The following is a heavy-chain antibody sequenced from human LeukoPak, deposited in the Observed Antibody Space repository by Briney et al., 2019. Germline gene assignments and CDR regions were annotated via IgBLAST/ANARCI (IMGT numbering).Heavy chain of an antibody. V-gene: IGHV3-7*01. CDR2: IKEDGSEK. D-gene: IGHD4-17*01. Sequence: GGSLRLSCADPVFIFSSYWMSWGRQAPGKGLEWVANIKEDGSEKKYVDSVKGRFTISRDNAKNSVYLQMNSLRAEDTAVYYCAREHDYGDYVDYWGQGTLVTVSS. CDR1: VFIFSSYW. CDR3: AREHDYGDYVDY. J-gene: IGHJ4*02.